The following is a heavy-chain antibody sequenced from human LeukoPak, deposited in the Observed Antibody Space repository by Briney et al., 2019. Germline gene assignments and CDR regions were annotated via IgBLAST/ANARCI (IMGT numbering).Heavy chain of an antibody. Sequence: GGSLRLSCAAYGFTVSSNYMSWVRQAPGKGLEWVSVIYSGGSTYYADSVKGRFTISSDNSKNTLYLQMNSLRAEDTAVYYCARDPGGPLSRQFHYWGQGTLVTVSS. V-gene: IGHV3-66*02. CDR1: GFTVSSNY. CDR3: ARDPGGPLSRQFHY. CDR2: IYSGGST. D-gene: IGHD2/OR15-2a*01. J-gene: IGHJ4*02.